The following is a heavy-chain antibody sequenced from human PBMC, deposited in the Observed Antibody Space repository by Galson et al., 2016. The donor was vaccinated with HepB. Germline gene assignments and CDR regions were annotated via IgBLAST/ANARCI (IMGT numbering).Heavy chain of an antibody. J-gene: IGHJ4*02. CDR1: GGSISSYY. CDR3: ARVRNYYDSSGYKHYFDY. Sequence: LSLTCTVSGGSISSYYWSWTRQPPGKGLEWIGYIYYSGSTNYNPSLKSRVTISVDTSKNQFSLKLSSVTAADTAVYYCARVRNYYDSSGYKHYFDYWGQGTLVTVSS. V-gene: IGHV4-59*01. D-gene: IGHD3-22*01. CDR2: IYYSGST.